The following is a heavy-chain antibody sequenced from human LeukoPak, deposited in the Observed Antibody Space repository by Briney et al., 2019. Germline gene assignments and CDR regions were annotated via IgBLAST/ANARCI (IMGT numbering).Heavy chain of an antibody. CDR2: ISSSSSYI. V-gene: IGHV3-21*01. CDR3: ARVLSGSSYNWFDP. Sequence: PGGSLRLSCAASGFTFSSYSMNWVRQAPGKGLEWVSSISSSSSYIYYADSVKGRFTISRDNAKNSLYLQMNSLRAEDTAVYYCARVLSGSSYNWFDPWGQGTLVTVSS. CDR1: GFTFSSYS. D-gene: IGHD1-26*01. J-gene: IGHJ5*02.